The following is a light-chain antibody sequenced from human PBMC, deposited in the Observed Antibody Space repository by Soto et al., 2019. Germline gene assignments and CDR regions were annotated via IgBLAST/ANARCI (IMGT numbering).Light chain of an antibody. Sequence: DIQMTQSPSSLSASVGDRVTITCRASQGISNYVAEDQQKPGKPPKLLIYAASTLQSGVPARFSGSGSGTDFTLTINSLQPEDVATYACQKYSSVPVFGPGTKVDIK. CDR3: QKYSSVPV. V-gene: IGKV1-27*01. J-gene: IGKJ3*01. CDR2: AAS. CDR1: QGISNY.